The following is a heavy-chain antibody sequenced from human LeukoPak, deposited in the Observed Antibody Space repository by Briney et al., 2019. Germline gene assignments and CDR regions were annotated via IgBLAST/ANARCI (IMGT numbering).Heavy chain of an antibody. CDR1: GYSISSGFY. D-gene: IGHD1-26*01. Sequence: SETLSLTCTVSGYSISSGFYWAWIRQPPGKGLEWIATIYHSGRTYYNPSLESRITISLDTSKNQFSLNLNSVTAADTAVYYCARLRSPGDFDYWGQGTLVTVSS. J-gene: IGHJ4*02. CDR2: IYHSGRT. CDR3: ARLRSPGDFDY. V-gene: IGHV4-38-2*02.